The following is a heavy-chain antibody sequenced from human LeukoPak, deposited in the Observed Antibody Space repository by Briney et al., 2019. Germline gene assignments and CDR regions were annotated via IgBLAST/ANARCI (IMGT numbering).Heavy chain of an antibody. CDR1: GFTLSNYD. CDR3: AKGSGSSWYVGAFDI. D-gene: IGHD6-13*01. CDR2: ISGSGGST. V-gene: IGHV3-23*01. Sequence: GSLRLSCAASGFTLSNYDMSWVRQAPGKGLEWVSAISGSGGSTYYADSVKGRFTISRDNSKNTLYLQMNSLRAEDTAVYYCAKGSGSSWYVGAFDIWGQGTMVTVSS. J-gene: IGHJ3*02.